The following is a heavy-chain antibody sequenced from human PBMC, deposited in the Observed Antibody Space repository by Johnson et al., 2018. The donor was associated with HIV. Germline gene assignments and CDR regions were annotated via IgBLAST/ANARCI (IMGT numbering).Heavy chain of an antibody. V-gene: IGHV3-66*02. J-gene: IGHJ3*02. CDR3: ATDGDGDYAFDI. CDR1: GFIVSTNY. D-gene: IGHD4-17*01. CDR2: IYSGGST. Sequence: EVQLVESGGGLVQPGGSLRLSCAASGFIVSTNYMTWVRQAPGKGLEWVSVIYSGGSTYYADSVKGRFTIPSDNSKNTLYLQMNSLRAEDTAVYYCATDGDGDYAFDIWGQGTMVTVSS.